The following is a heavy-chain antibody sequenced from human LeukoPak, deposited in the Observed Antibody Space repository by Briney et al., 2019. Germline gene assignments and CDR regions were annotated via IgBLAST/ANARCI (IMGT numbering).Heavy chain of an antibody. CDR3: ARDPGYYGSGTRGAFDI. D-gene: IGHD3-10*01. CDR1: GGSISSNIYY. Sequence: SETLSLTCTVSGGSISSNIYYWGWIRQPPGKGLEWIGSIYYSGSTYYNPSLKSRVTISVDTSKNQFSLKLSSVTAADTAVYYCARDPGYYGSGTRGAFDIWGQGTMVTVSS. V-gene: IGHV4-39*07. CDR2: IYYSGST. J-gene: IGHJ3*02.